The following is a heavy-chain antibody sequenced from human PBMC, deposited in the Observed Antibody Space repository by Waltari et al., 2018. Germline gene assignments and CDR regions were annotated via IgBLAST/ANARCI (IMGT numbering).Heavy chain of an antibody. J-gene: IGHJ4*02. CDR2: INPNRGGT. Sequence: QVQLVQSGAYLKQPRPSVMFSCNASGYTFTGYYRHWVRQAPGQGLAWMGRINPNRGGTNDAKKFQGRVTTTRDTSISTAHMELSRLRSDGTAGYYGAREFVYSSSWYMDYWGQGILVIVSS. CDR3: AREFVYSSSWYMDY. CDR1: GYTFTGYY. D-gene: IGHD6-13*01. V-gene: IGHV1-2*06.